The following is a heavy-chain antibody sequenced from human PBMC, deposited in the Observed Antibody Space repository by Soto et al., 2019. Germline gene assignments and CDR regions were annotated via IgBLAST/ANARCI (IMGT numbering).Heavy chain of an antibody. CDR3: ARGPYSGSRRGILGY. CDR2: IWYDGSNK. CDR1: GFTFSSYG. V-gene: IGHV3-33*01. D-gene: IGHD1-26*01. J-gene: IGHJ4*02. Sequence: QVQLVESGGGVVQPGRSLRLSCAASGFTFSSYGMHWVRQAPGKGLEWVAVIWYDGSNKYYADSVKGRFTISRDNSKNTLYLQMNRLRAEGTAVYYCARGPYSGSRRGILGYWGQGTLVTVSS.